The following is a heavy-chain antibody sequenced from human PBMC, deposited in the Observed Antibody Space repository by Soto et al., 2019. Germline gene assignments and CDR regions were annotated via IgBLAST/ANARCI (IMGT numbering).Heavy chain of an antibody. Sequence: EVQLVESGGGLVKPGESLTLSCAASGFTFSNAWMSWVRQAPGKGLEWVGRIKTRADGGTADYAAPVQVRFTISRDDLTNTLYLHMNRLKTEDTAVYYCTTDIRWELPPSDHWGQGTLVTVSS. CDR1: GFTFSNAW. CDR3: TTDIRWELPPSDH. D-gene: IGHD1-26*01. V-gene: IGHV3-15*01. CDR2: IKTRADGGTA. J-gene: IGHJ4*02.